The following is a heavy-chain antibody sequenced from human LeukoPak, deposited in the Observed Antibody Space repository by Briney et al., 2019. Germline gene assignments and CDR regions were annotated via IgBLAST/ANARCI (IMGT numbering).Heavy chain of an antibody. CDR2: VSPPGGGT. CDR1: GFTFSNHG. Sequence: PGGTLRLSCAASGFTFSNHGMNWVRQAPGKGLEWLSGVSPPGGGTYYADSVKGRFTISRDDSKNTLSLQMNSLRVEDTAVYYCAKDSPYYDILTGYYQHSFDYWGQGTLVTVSS. J-gene: IGHJ4*02. CDR3: AKDSPYYDILTGYYQHSFDY. D-gene: IGHD3-9*01. V-gene: IGHV3-23*01.